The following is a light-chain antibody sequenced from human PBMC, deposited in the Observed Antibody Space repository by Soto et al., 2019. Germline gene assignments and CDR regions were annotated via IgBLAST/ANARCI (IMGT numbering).Light chain of an antibody. CDR2: DVT. CDR1: SSDVGAYNY. CDR3: SSYTRSTTLVV. J-gene: IGLJ2*01. Sequence: QSALTQPASVSGSPGQSITISCTGTSSDVGAYNYVSWYQQHPGKAPKLMIYDVTNRPSAVSSRFSGSKSGNTASLTISGLQAEDEADYYCSSYTRSTTLVVFGGGTKLTVL. V-gene: IGLV2-14*01.